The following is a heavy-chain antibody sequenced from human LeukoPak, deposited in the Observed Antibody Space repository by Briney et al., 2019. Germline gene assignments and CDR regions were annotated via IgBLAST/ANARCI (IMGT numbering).Heavy chain of an antibody. CDR2: ISGSGGDT. J-gene: IGHJ4*02. Sequence: GGSLRLSCAASGFTFSSYAMSWVRQAPGKGLEWVSAISGSGGDTYYADSVKGRFTISRDNSKNTLYLQMNSLRAEDTAVYYCAKEGHASTVVVTAIPGCRGQGTLVTVSS. D-gene: IGHD2-21*02. V-gene: IGHV3-23*01. CDR3: AKEGHASTVVVTAIPGC. CDR1: GFTFSSYA.